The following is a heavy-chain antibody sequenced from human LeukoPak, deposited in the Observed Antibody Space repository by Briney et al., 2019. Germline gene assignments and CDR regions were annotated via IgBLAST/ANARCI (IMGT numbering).Heavy chain of an antibody. CDR3: ARDKVGVPAATPYWYFDL. CDR2: IYYSGST. V-gene: IGHV4-59*12. D-gene: IGHD2-2*01. Sequence: PSETLSLTCTVSGGSISSYYWSWIRQPPGKGLEWIGYIYYSGSTNYNPSLKSRVTISVDTSKNQFSLKLSSVTAADTAVYYCARDKVGVPAATPYWYFDLWGRGTLVTVSS. CDR1: GGSISSYY. J-gene: IGHJ2*01.